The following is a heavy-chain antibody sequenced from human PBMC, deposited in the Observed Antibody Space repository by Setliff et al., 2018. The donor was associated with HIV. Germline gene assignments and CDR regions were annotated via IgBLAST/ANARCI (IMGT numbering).Heavy chain of an antibody. V-gene: IGHV1-18*01. CDR3: ARGYSAAGTLYYYGMDV. CDR2: ISAYNGNT. D-gene: IGHD6-13*01. Sequence: ASVKVSCKASGYAFTSYGISWVRQAPGQGLEWMGWISAYNGNTNYAQKLQGRVTMTTDTSTSTAYTELRSLKSDDTAVYYCARGYSAAGTLYYYGMDVWGQGTTVTVSS. J-gene: IGHJ6*02. CDR1: GYAFTSYG.